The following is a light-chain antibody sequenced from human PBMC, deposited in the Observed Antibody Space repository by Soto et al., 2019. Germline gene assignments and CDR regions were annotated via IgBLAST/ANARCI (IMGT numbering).Light chain of an antibody. CDR3: QQYNNWPRVT. V-gene: IGKV3D-15*01. CDR2: GAS. Sequence: EIVMTQSPATLSVSPGERATLSCRASQSVSSNLAWYQQKPGQAPRLLIYGASTRATGIPARFSGSGSGTEFTLTIGSLQSEDFVVYYCQQYNNWPRVTFGQGTRLEIK. CDR1: QSVSSN. J-gene: IGKJ5*01.